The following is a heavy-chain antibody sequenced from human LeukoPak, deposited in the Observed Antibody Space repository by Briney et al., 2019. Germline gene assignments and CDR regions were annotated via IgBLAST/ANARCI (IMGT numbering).Heavy chain of an antibody. CDR1: GGTFSSYA. V-gene: IGHV1-69*05. J-gene: IGHJ6*03. D-gene: IGHD2-2*01. CDR2: IIPIFGTA. CDR3: ARGKDIVVVPAAKVFFYYYYMDV. Sequence: SVKVSCKASGGTFSSYAISWVRQAPGQGREWRGGIIPIFGTANYAQKFQGRVTITTDESTSTAYMELSSLRSEDTAVYYCARGKDIVVVPAAKVFFYYYYMDVWGKGTTVTVSS.